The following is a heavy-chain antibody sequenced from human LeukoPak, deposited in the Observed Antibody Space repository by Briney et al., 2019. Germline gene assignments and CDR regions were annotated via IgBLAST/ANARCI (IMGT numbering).Heavy chain of an antibody. Sequence: GGSLRLSCAASGFTFSSYAMHWVRQAPGKGLEWVAVISYDGSNKYYADSVKGRFTISRDNSKNTLYLQMNSLRAEGTAVYYCARERELPSAGAFDYWGQGTLVTVSS. J-gene: IGHJ4*02. CDR3: ARERELPSAGAFDY. V-gene: IGHV3-30-3*01. CDR2: ISYDGSNK. D-gene: IGHD1-26*01. CDR1: GFTFSSYA.